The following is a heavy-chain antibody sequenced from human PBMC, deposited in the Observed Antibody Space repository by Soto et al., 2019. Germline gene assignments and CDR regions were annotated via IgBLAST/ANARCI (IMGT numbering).Heavy chain of an antibody. CDR3: AKEMYPRTVLDSSSPWGDY. D-gene: IGHD6-6*01. CDR2: VSYDGSYK. J-gene: IGHJ4*02. Sequence: RGSLVLSCAFSVFTFSDYGMDWVRQAPGNGLEWVAVVSYDGSYKYYADSVKGRFTVSRDLSGNTLFLQMNSLRLEDTAVYFCAKEMYPRTVLDSSSPWGDYWGQGTLVTVSS. CDR1: VFTFSDYG. V-gene: IGHV3-30*18.